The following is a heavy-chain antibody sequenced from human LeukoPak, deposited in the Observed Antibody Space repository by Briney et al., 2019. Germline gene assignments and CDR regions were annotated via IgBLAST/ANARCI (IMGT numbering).Heavy chain of an antibody. Sequence: SETLSLTCTVSGGSISSYYWSWIRQPPGKGLEWIGYIYYSGSTNYNPSLKSRVTISVDTSKNQFSLKLSSVTAADTAVYYCASFRWSIWWELREGFDYWGQGTLVTVSS. CDR3: ASFRWSIWWELREGFDY. J-gene: IGHJ4*02. D-gene: IGHD1-26*01. V-gene: IGHV4-59*01. CDR1: GGSISSYY. CDR2: IYYSGST.